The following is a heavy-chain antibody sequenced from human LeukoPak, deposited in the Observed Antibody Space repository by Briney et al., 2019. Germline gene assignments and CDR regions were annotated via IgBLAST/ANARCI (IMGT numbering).Heavy chain of an antibody. CDR2: IWYDGSNK. D-gene: IGHD1-26*01. Sequence: PGGSLRLSCAASGFTFSSYGMHWVRQAPGKGLEWVAVIWYDGSNKYYADSVKGRFTISRDNSKNTLYLQMNSLRAEDTAVYYCARADSGSHPAEVDYWGQGTLVTVSS. V-gene: IGHV3-30*19. CDR3: ARADSGSHPAEVDY. CDR1: GFTFSSYG. J-gene: IGHJ4*02.